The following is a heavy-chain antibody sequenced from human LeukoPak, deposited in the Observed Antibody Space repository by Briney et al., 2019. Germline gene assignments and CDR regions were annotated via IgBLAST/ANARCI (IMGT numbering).Heavy chain of an antibody. Sequence: SETLSLTCAVSGYSISSGYYWGWIRQPPGKGLEWIGSIYHSGSTYYNPSLKSRVTISVDTSKNQFSLKLSSVTAPDTAVYYCARLDYSDSSGSYYMDVWGKGTTVTVSS. CDR1: GYSISSGYY. CDR2: IYHSGST. J-gene: IGHJ6*03. V-gene: IGHV4-38-2*01. CDR3: ARLDYSDSSGSYYMDV. D-gene: IGHD3-22*01.